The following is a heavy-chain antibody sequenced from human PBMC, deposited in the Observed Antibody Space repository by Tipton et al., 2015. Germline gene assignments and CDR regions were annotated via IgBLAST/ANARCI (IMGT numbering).Heavy chain of an antibody. V-gene: IGHV4-39*01. Sequence: LRLSCTVSGGSISSPSYYWGWIRQPPGKGLEWIGSIYYSGSTYYNPSLKSRVTISVDTSKNQFSLNLTSVTAADTAVYYCATLYVDYDYWGQGTLVTVSS. J-gene: IGHJ4*02. D-gene: IGHD3-9*01. CDR3: ATLYVDYDY. CDR2: IYYSGST. CDR1: GGSISSPSYY.